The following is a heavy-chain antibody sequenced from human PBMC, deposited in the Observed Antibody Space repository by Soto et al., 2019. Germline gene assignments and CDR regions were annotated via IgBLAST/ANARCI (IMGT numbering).Heavy chain of an antibody. V-gene: IGHV1-69*06. J-gene: IGHJ4*02. D-gene: IGHD3-16*01. CDR1: GGTFSSYA. Sequence: QVQLVQSGAEAKKPGSSVKVSCKASGGTFSSYAISWVRQAPGQGLVWMGGIIPIFGTANYAQKFQGRVTITADKSTSTAYMELSSLRSEDTAVYYCARVLRLRKLTGYFDYWGQGTLVTVSS. CDR2: IIPIFGTA. CDR3: ARVLRLRKLTGYFDY.